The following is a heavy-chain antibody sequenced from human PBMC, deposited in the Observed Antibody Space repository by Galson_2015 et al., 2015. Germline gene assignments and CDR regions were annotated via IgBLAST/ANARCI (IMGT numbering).Heavy chain of an antibody. V-gene: IGHV3-23*01. CDR3: AESPHSVISYFDY. Sequence: SLRLSCAASGFTFSSYAMSWVRQAPGKGLEWVSAISGSGGSTYYADSVKGRFTISRDNSKITLYLQMNSLRAEDTAVYYCAESPHSVISYFDYWGQGTLVTVSS. CDR2: ISGSGGST. J-gene: IGHJ4*02. CDR1: GFTFSSYA. D-gene: IGHD2-21*01.